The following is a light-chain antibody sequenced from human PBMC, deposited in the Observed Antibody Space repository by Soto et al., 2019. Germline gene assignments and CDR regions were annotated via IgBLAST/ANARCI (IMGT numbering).Light chain of an antibody. J-gene: IGKJ2*02. CDR3: QQRGKWPST. CDR2: GVS. Sequence: EIVMTQSPATLSVSPGERATLSCRASQSVSSKLAWFQQKPGQAPSLLIYGVSTRATGVPVRFSGSGSGTEFTLTITSLEPEDFAVYYCQQRGKWPSTFGPGTKVEMK. V-gene: IGKV3-15*01. CDR1: QSVSSK.